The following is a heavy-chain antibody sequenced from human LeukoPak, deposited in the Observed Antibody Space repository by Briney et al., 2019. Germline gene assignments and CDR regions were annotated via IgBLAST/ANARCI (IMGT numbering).Heavy chain of an antibody. CDR1: GFTFSSYA. V-gene: IGHV3-23*01. CDR2: ISGSGGGT. J-gene: IGHJ3*02. D-gene: IGHD1-20*01. Sequence: GGSLRLSCAASGFTFSSYAMSWVRQAPGKGLEWVSAISGSGGGTYYADSVKGRFTISRDNSKNTLYLQMNSLKTEDTAVYYCTTDTLEYNWNDVSVSRDAFDIWGQGTMVTVSS. CDR3: TTDTLEYNWNDVSVSRDAFDI.